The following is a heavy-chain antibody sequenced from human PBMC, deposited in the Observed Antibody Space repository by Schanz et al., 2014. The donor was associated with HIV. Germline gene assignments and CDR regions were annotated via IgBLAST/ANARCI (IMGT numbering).Heavy chain of an antibody. CDR3: AKARRGKIRLGESTTYYGVDV. J-gene: IGHJ6*02. CDR2: ISGGGHRI. CDR1: GFTFANYA. V-gene: IGHV3-23*01. D-gene: IGHD3-16*01. Sequence: EVQLLESGGGLVQPGESLTLSCAASGFTFANYAMNWVRQSPGKGLEWVSSISGGGHRIYYVDSVKGRFTVSRDNSKNPMHLQMTNLRVEDTAIYHCAKARRGKIRLGESTTYYGVDVWGQGTTVTVSS.